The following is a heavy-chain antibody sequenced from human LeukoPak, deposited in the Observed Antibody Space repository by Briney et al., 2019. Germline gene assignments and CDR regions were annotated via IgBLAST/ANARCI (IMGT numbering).Heavy chain of an antibody. D-gene: IGHD3-22*01. CDR1: GGTFSSYA. J-gene: IGHJ5*02. CDR2: IIPIFGTA. V-gene: IGHV1-69*05. Sequence: ASVKVSCKASGGTFSSYAISWVRQAPGQGLEWMGGIIPIFGTANYAQKFQGRVTMTRDTSTSTVYKELSSLRSEDTAVYYCASGSSGQDFRFDPWGQGTLVTVSS. CDR3: ASGSSGQDFRFDP.